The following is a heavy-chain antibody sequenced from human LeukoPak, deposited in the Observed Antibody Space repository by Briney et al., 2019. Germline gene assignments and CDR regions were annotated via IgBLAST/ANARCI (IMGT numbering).Heavy chain of an antibody. V-gene: IGHV1-69*01. D-gene: IGHD4-17*01. CDR1: GGTFSSYA. CDR2: IIPIFGTA. J-gene: IGHJ3*02. Sequence: GSSVKVSCKASGGTFSSYAISWVRQAPGQGLEWMGGIIPIFGTANYAQKFQGRVTITADESTSTAYMELSSLRSEDTAVYYCARVLNGDYGSHAFDIRGQGTMVAVSS. CDR3: ARVLNGDYGSHAFDI.